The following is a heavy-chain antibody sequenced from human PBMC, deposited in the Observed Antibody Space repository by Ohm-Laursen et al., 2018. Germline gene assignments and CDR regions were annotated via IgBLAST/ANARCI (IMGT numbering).Heavy chain of an antibody. V-gene: IGHV3-23*03. CDR1: GFSFRSYA. CDR2: SYSDGI. CDR3: AVGPNTYYFDW. D-gene: IGHD3/OR15-3a*01. J-gene: IGHJ4*02. Sequence: SLRLSCSASGFSFRSYAMSWVRQAPGKGLEWVAISYSDGIYYADSVKGRFTISRDNSKNTVYLQMNSLRAEDTAVYYCAVGPNTYYFDWWGQGTLVTVSS.